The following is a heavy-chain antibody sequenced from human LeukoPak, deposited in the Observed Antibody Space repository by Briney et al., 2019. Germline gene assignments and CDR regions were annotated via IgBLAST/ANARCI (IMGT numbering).Heavy chain of an antibody. J-gene: IGHJ4*02. Sequence: PWGSLRLSCAASGFTFSSYSMNWVRQAPGKGLEWVSSISSSSNYIYYADSVKGRFTISRDNAKNSLYLQMNSLRAEDTAVYYCARETFEAVAGPIFDYWGQGTLVTVSS. CDR2: ISSSSNYI. D-gene: IGHD6-19*01. CDR1: GFTFSSYS. V-gene: IGHV3-21*01. CDR3: ARETFEAVAGPIFDY.